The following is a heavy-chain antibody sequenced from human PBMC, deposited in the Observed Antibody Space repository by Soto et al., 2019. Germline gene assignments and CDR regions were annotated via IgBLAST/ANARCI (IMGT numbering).Heavy chain of an antibody. V-gene: IGHV1-8*02. CDR2: MNPINGST. D-gene: IGHD6-13*01. CDR1: GYDFTAYD. Sequence: ASVKVSCKAYGYDFTAYDINWVLQASGQGLEWMGWMNPINGSTGSARRFQGRVSMTRNTATATAYLELTSLRSDDSAVYYCGRGPSPRAPAGGTPYYYAMDVWGQGTTVTVSS. CDR3: GRGPSPRAPAGGTPYYYAMDV. J-gene: IGHJ6*02.